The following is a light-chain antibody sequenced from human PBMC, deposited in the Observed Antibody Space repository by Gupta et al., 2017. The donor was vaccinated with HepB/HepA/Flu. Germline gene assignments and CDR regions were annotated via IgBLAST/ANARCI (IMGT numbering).Light chain of an antibody. CDR3: CSCAGSYTLYV. Sequence: QSALTQPRSVSGSPGQSVTISCTGTSGDVGGYNYVSWYQQHPGKAPKLMIFDVSKRPSGVPDRFSASKSGNTASLTISGLQAEDEADYYCCSCAGSYTLYVFGTGTKVTVL. V-gene: IGLV2-11*01. CDR1: SGDVGGYNY. CDR2: DVS. J-gene: IGLJ1*01.